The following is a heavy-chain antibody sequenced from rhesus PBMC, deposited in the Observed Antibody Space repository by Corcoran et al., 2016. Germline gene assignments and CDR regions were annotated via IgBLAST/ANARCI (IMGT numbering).Heavy chain of an antibody. D-gene: IGHD2-39*01. CDR2: NNPTTCGT. CDR3: ESVSPYYFDY. V-gene: IGHV1-138*01. Sequence: QVQLVQSGAEVKKPGSSVKVSCKASGYTLTDYYMHWVRQSPGQGLEWMGENNPTTCGTNYAQKFPGRVTMTRDTSTSTAYMELSSLRSEDTAVYYCESVSPYYFDYWGQGVLVTVSS. CDR1: GYTLTDYY. J-gene: IGHJ4*01.